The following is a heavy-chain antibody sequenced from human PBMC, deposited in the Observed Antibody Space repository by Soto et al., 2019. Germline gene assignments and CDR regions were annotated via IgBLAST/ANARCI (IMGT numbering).Heavy chain of an antibody. CDR1: GGTFSSYA. CDR3: ARGRGLPHYYYYGMDA. Sequence: QVQLVQSGAEVKKPGSSVKVSCKASGGTFSSYAISWVRQAPGQGLEWLGGIIPIFGTANYAQKFQGRVTITADESTSTAYMELSSLRSEDTAVYYCARGRGLPHYYYYGMDAWGQGTPVTVSS. CDR2: IIPIFGTA. D-gene: IGHD2-15*01. J-gene: IGHJ6*02. V-gene: IGHV1-69*12.